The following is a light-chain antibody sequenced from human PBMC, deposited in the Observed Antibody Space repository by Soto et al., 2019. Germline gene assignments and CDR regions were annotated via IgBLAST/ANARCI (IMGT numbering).Light chain of an antibody. CDR2: EVS. CDR1: SSDVGGYNY. Sequence: QSALTQPASVSGSPGQSITISCTGTSSDVGGYNYVSWYQQHPGKAPKLMIYEVSNRPSGVSNRFSGSKSGNTASLTISGLQAEDEADYYCSSYTSSSTLRVFGTGPSSPS. J-gene: IGLJ1*01. V-gene: IGLV2-14*01. CDR3: SSYTSSSTLRV.